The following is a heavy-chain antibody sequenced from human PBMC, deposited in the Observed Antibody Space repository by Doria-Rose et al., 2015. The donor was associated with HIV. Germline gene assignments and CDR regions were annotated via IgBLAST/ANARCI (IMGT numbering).Heavy chain of an antibody. CDR3: ARFRPSRGIYYSLDV. CDR2: IYSSGST. Sequence: LTCTVSGGSISSYYWNWIRQPPGKGLEWIGYIYSSGSTHYNPSLKSRVTISIDTSKNQFSLKLSSVTAADTAVYYCARFRPSRGIYYSLDVWGKGTTVTVSS. J-gene: IGHJ6*03. V-gene: IGHV4-4*09. D-gene: IGHD3-10*01. CDR1: GGSISSYY.